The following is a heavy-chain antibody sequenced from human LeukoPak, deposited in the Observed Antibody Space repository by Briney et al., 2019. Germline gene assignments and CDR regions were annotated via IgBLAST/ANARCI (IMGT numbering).Heavy chain of an antibody. V-gene: IGHV3-7*01. CDR1: AFTFSNYW. J-gene: IGHJ2*01. D-gene: IGHD3-22*01. CDR2: INQDGSEI. Sequence: GGSLRLSCAASAFTFSNYWMSWVRQAPGKGLVWVANINQDGSEIYYVDSVKGRFTISRDNANNSLYLQINSVRADDTAVYYCARDQGSMIVVQTTNWYFDLWGRGTLVTVSS. CDR3: ARDQGSMIVVQTTNWYFDL.